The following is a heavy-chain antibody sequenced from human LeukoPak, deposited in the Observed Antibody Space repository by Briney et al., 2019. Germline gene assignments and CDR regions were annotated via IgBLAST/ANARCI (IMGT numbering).Heavy chain of an antibody. J-gene: IGHJ3*02. V-gene: IGHV3-9*01. CDR3: ARSLGAVVVITTGDAFDI. CDR2: ISWNSGSI. D-gene: IGHD3-22*01. Sequence: GGSLRLSCAASGFTFDDYAMHWVRQAPGKGLEWVSGISWNSGSIGYADSVKGRFTVSRDNAKNSLYLQMNSLRAEDTAVYYCARSLGAVVVITTGDAFDIWGQGTMVTVSS. CDR1: GFTFDDYA.